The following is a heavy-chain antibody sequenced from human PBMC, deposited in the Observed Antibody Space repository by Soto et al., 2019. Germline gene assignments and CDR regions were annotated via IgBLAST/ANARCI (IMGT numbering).Heavy chain of an antibody. J-gene: IGHJ4*02. Sequence: GGSLRLSCAASGFTFSSYAMSWVRQAPGKGLEWVSAISGSGGSTYYADSVKGRFTISRDNSKNTLYLQMNSLRAEDTALYYCAKGKAVPGRPHTAVDYWGQGTLVTVSS. CDR2: ISGSGGST. CDR3: AKGKAVPGRPHTAVDY. CDR1: GFTFSSYA. D-gene: IGHD6-19*01. V-gene: IGHV3-23*01.